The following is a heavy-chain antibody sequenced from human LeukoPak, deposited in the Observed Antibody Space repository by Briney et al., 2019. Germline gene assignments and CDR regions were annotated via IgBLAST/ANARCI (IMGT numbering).Heavy chain of an antibody. CDR2: IKADGSET. D-gene: IGHD3-9*01. J-gene: IGHJ4*02. Sequence: GGSLRLSCATSGFTFNNYWLSWVRQAPGKGLEWVANIKADGSETYYVDAVKGRFTISRDNAKNSLYLQMNNLRVEDTAVYYCVRNLPGAGYWGQGTLVIVSS. V-gene: IGHV3-7*01. CDR3: VRNLPGAGY. CDR1: GFTFNNYW.